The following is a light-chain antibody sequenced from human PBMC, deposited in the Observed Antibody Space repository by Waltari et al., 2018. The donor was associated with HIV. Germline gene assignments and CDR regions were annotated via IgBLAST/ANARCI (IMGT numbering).Light chain of an antibody. CDR1: SLRSYY. CDR3: NSRDSSGNHLV. V-gene: IGLV3-19*01. Sequence: SSELTQDPAVSVALGQTVRITCQGDSLRSYYASWYQKKPGQAPVLVINGKNNRPSGIPDRFSGSSSGNTSSLTITGAQAEYEADYYCNSRDSSGNHLVFGGGTKLTVL. CDR2: GKN. J-gene: IGLJ2*01.